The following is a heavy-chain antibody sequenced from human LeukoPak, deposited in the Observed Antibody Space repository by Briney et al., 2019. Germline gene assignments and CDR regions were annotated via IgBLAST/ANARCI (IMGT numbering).Heavy chain of an antibody. CDR1: GGSISISTYY. Sequence: SGTLSLTGTVSGGSISISTYYWGGIRQPPGKGLNWIGNIYYSGSTYYNPSLKSRVTISVDTSKNQFSLNLYSVTAADTAVYYCARHYYGSGINWFDPWGQGTLVTVSS. V-gene: IGHV4-39*01. CDR3: ARHYYGSGINWFDP. J-gene: IGHJ5*02. CDR2: IYYSGST. D-gene: IGHD3-10*01.